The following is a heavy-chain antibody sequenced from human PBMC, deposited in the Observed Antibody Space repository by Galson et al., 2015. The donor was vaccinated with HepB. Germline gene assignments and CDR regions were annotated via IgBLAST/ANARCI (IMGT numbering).Heavy chain of an antibody. CDR3: ARSVYDYVWGSYRPNGYYFDY. CDR1: GYSFTSYW. CDR2: IDPSDSYT. V-gene: IGHV5-10-1*01. J-gene: IGHJ4*02. D-gene: IGHD3-16*02. Sequence: QSGAEVKKPGESLRISCKGSGYSFTSYWISWVRQMPGKGLEWMGRIDPSDSYTNYSPSFQGHVTISADKSISTAYLQWSSLKASDTAMYYCARSVYDYVWGSYRPNGYYFDYWGQGTLVTVSS.